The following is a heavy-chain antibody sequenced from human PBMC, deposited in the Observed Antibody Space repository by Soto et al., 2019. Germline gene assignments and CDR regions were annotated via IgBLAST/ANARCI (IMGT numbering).Heavy chain of an antibody. Sequence: GGSLRLSCAASGFTFSTYEMNWVRQAPGKGLEWVSYISSSGSTIYYADSVKGQFTISRDNAKNSLYLQMNSLRAEDTAVYYCARDRGYSGYEGNKVYWGQGTLVTVSS. D-gene: IGHD5-12*01. CDR2: ISSSGSTI. V-gene: IGHV3-48*03. J-gene: IGHJ4*02. CDR3: ARDRGYSGYEGNKVY. CDR1: GFTFSTYE.